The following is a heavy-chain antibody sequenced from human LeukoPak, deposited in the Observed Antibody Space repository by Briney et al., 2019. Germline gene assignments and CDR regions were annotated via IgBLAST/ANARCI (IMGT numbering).Heavy chain of an antibody. Sequence: EASVKVSCKTSGGTFSSSAITWVRQAPGQGLEWMGRIIPVLNITTYAQKFQGSVTITADTSTSTAYMDLSSLRSEETAVYYCARDQGLTAPPPYGLDVWGQGTTVIVSS. D-gene: IGHD5-18*01. CDR2: IIPVLNIT. CDR3: ARDQGLTAPPPYGLDV. CDR1: GGTFSSSA. J-gene: IGHJ6*02. V-gene: IGHV1-69*04.